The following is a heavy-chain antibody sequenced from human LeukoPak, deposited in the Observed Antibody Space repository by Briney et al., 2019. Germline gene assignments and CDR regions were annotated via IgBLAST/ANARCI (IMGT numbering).Heavy chain of an antibody. CDR3: ASAYSSSFFHY. Sequence: SETLSLTCAVYGGSFSGYYWSWIRQPPGKGLEWIGEINHSGSTNYNPSLKSRVTISVDTSKNHFSLKLSSVTAADTAVYYCASAYSSSFFHYWGQGTLVTVSS. J-gene: IGHJ4*02. V-gene: IGHV4-34*01. D-gene: IGHD3-16*01. CDR1: GGSFSGYY. CDR2: INHSGST.